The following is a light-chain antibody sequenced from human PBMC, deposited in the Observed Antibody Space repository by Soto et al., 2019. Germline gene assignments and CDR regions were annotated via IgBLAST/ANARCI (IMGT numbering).Light chain of an antibody. V-gene: IGKV3-20*01. Sequence: TKSPATVSVSLWEIATLSCRASESVSSKLVWYQQKPGQAPRLLIYGASSRATGIPDRFSGSGSGTDFTLTISSLEPGDFAVYYCQQYGSLVTFGQGTRLEIK. CDR1: ESVSSK. CDR2: GAS. J-gene: IGKJ5*01. CDR3: QQYGSLVT.